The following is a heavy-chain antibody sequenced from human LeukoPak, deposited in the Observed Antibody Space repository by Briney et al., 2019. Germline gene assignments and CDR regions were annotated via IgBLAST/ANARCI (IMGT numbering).Heavy chain of an antibody. V-gene: IGHV4-59*12. J-gene: IGHJ6*03. CDR3: ARGIAARPDYYYMDV. Sequence: SSETLSLTCAVSGASISDSYWSWIRQSPEKGLEWIGHIFHDGVTDYNPSLKSRVTILGDTSKNQFSLKLSSVTAADTAVYYCARGIAARPDYYYMDVWGKGTTVTVSS. D-gene: IGHD6-6*01. CDR2: IFHDGVT. CDR1: GASISDSY.